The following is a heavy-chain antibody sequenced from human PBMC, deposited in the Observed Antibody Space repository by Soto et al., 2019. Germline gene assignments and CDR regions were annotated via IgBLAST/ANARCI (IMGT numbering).Heavy chain of an antibody. J-gene: IGHJ4*02. Sequence: GGSLRLSCAASGFTFSSIGMHWVRQAPGKGLEWVAVIWYDGSYKYYADPVKGRFTISRDNSKNTLYLQMNSLRAEDTAVYYCARDVGSSIGYWGQGTLVTVSS. CDR1: GFTFSSIG. CDR3: ARDVGSSIGY. D-gene: IGHD3-10*01. CDR2: IWYDGSYK. V-gene: IGHV3-33*01.